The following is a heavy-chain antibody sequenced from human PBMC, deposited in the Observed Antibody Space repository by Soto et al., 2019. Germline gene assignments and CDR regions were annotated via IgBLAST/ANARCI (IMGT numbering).Heavy chain of an antibody. V-gene: IGHV1-18*04. J-gene: IGHJ4*02. CDR2: ISAYNGNT. CDR3: ARGNRVTAAGPFDS. D-gene: IGHD6-13*01. CDR1: GYTITSYS. Sequence: VSCKASGYTITSYSIIWVRPAPGQGLEWMGWISAYNGNTNYAQKLQGRVTMTTDTSTSTAYMELRSLRSDDTAVYYCARGNRVTAAGPFDSCGQGIRVSVS.